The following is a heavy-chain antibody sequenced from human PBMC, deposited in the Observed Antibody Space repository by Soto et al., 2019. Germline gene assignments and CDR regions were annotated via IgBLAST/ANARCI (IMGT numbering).Heavy chain of an antibody. CDR2: INAGSGRT. D-gene: IGHD6-19*01. V-gene: IGHV1-3*01. Sequence: QVQLVQSGAEVKKPGASVKVSCKASGYTFTTYSMHWMRQAPGQRLEWMGWINAGSGRTKYSQKFWGRVTFTSDTSASTASMELSSLRYEDTAVYYCAPWLNPAWFDPWGQGTLVTVSS. J-gene: IGHJ5*02. CDR3: APWLNPAWFDP. CDR1: GYTFTTYS.